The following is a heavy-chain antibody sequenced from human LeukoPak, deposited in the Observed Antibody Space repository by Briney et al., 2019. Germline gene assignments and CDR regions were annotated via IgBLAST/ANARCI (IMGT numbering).Heavy chain of an antibody. D-gene: IGHD3-10*01. J-gene: IGHJ4*02. V-gene: IGHV4-59*01. CDR1: GGSISSYY. CDR3: AGAMVRGVPFDY. CDR2: IYYSGST. Sequence: PSETLSLTCTVSGGSISSYYCSWIRQPPGEGLEWIGYIYYSGSTNYNPSLKSRVTISVDTSKNQFSLKLSSVTAADTAVYYCAGAMVRGVPFDYWGQGTLVTVSS.